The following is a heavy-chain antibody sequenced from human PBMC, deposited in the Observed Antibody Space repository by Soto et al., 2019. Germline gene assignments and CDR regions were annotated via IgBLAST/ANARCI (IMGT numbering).Heavy chain of an antibody. D-gene: IGHD4-17*01. V-gene: IGHV3-9*01. CDR3: AKDRDYGGRAPDY. Sequence: EVQLVESGGGLVQPGRSLRLSCAASGFVIDDYAMHWVRQAPGKGLEWVSGISWNSGSIGYADSVKGRFTISRDNAKNSLYLQMNSLRAEDTALYYCAKDRDYGGRAPDYWGQGTLVTVSS. J-gene: IGHJ4*02. CDR1: GFVIDDYA. CDR2: ISWNSGSI.